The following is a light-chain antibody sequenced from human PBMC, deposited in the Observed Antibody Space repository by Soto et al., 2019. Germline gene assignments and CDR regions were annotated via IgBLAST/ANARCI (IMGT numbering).Light chain of an antibody. J-gene: IGKJ3*01. V-gene: IGKV1-17*01. CDR1: QSIRSY. CDR2: AAS. Sequence: DTQMTQSPSSLSACVGDIVTISCRASQSIRSYLGWYQQKPGKAPKRLISAASSLKSGVPSRFSGSGSGTEFTLTISSLQPEDFATYYCLQHNSYPVTFGHGTKVDIK. CDR3: LQHNSYPVT.